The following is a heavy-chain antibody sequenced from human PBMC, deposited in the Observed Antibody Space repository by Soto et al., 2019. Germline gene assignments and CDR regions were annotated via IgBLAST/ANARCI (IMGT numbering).Heavy chain of an antibody. CDR1: GFTFSSYA. J-gene: IGHJ4*02. D-gene: IGHD2-15*01. V-gene: IGHV3-30-3*01. CDR2: ISYDGSNK. CDR3: ARGGVVGYCSGGRCSDFDY. Sequence: PGGSLRLSCAASGFTFSSYAMHWVRQAPGKGLEWVAVISYDGSNKYYADSVKGRFTISRDNSKNTLYLQMNSLRAEDTAVYYCARGGVVGYCSGGRCSDFDYCGQGTLVTVSS.